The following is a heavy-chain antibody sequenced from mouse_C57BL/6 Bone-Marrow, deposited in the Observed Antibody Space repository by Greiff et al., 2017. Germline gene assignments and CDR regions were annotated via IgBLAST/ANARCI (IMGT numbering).Heavy chain of an antibody. Sequence: VQLQQSGAELVRPGASVKLSCKASGYTFTDYYINWVKQRPGQGLEWIARIYPGSGNTYYNEKFKGKATLTADKSSSTAYMQLSSLTSEDSAVYECSGGDYSRLFDYWGQGTTLTVSS. CDR2: IYPGSGNT. CDR1: GYTFTDYY. CDR3: SGGDYSRLFDY. V-gene: IGHV1-76*01. D-gene: IGHD2-4*01. J-gene: IGHJ2*01.